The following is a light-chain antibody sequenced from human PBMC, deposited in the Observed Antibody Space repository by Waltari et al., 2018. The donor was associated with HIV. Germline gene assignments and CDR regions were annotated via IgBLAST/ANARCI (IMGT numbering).Light chain of an antibody. J-gene: IGLJ2*01. CDR1: SRDVGGYNY. Sequence: QSALTQPASVPGSPGQSITISCPGTSRDVGGYNYVSWYQQHPGKAPKLMIYDVSKRPSGVSNRFSGSKSGNTASLTISGLQAEDEADYYCSSYTSSSTLVFGGGTKLTVL. CDR3: SSYTSSSTLV. CDR2: DVS. V-gene: IGLV2-14*01.